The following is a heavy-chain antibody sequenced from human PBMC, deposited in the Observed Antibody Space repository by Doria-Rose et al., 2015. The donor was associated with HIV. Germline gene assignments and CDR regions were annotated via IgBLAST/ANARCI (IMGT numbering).Heavy chain of an antibody. D-gene: IGHD6-13*01. CDR3: ARIKSSRWYHKYYFDF. CDR1: GVSLSSPGMG. V-gene: IGHV2-26*01. J-gene: IGHJ4*02. CDR2: IFSNDER. Sequence: QITLKESSPVLVKPTETLTLTCTVSGVSLSSPGMGVSWIRQPPGKALEWLANIFSNDERSYKTSLKSRLTISRATSNSQVVLTIPDMDPVDTATYYCARIKSSRWYHKYYFDFWGQGTPVIVSA.